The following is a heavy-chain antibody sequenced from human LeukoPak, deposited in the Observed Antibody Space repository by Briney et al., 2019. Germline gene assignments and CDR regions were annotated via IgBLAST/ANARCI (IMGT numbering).Heavy chain of an antibody. CDR1: GGTFSSYA. V-gene: IGHV1-69*04. J-gene: IGHJ6*02. CDR3: ARVQGGDGYNPELYYYGMDV. D-gene: IGHD5-24*01. CDR2: IIPIFGIA. Sequence: SVKVSCMASGGTFSSYAISWVRQAPGQGLEWMGRIIPIFGIANYAQKFQGRVTITADKSTSTAYMELSSLRSEETAVYYCARVQGGDGYNPELYYYGMDVWGQGTTVTVSS.